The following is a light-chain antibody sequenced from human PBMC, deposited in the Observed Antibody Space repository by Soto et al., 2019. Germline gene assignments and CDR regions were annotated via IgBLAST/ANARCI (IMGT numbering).Light chain of an antibody. CDR2: DAS. J-gene: IGKJ2*01. CDR1: QDIATN. CDR3: QQYDSLPPYT. V-gene: IGKV1-33*01. Sequence: DIQMTQSPSSLSVSVGDRVSITCQASQDIATNLNWYQQRPGKAPKLLIYDASNLQTGVPSRFSGSGSGTDFTFTISSLQPEDIATDYCQQYDSLPPYTFGQGTRL.